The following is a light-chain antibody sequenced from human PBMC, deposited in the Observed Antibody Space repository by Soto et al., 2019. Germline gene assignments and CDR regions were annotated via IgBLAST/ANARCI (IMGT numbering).Light chain of an antibody. V-gene: IGKV3-20*01. J-gene: IGKJ2*01. CDR3: QQYGSPPPYT. CDR1: QSVSSSY. CDR2: GAS. Sequence: EIVLTQSPGTLSLSPGERATLSCRASQSVSSSYLAWYQQKPGQAPRLLIYGASFRATGIPARLSGSGSGTDFTLTISRLEPEEFAVYYCQQYGSPPPYTFGEGTKLEIK.